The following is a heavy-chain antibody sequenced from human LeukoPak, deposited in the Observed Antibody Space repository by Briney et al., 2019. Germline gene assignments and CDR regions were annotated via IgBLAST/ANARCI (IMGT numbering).Heavy chain of an antibody. CDR2: ISWNSGSI. Sequence: GGSLRLSCAASGFTFDDYAMHWVRQAPGKGLEWVSGISWNSGSIGYADSVKGRFTISRDNAKNSLYLQMNSLRAEDTALYYCAKDYGGKLGGVDYWGQGTLVTVSS. D-gene: IGHD4-23*01. V-gene: IGHV3-9*01. CDR3: AKDYGGKLGGVDY. J-gene: IGHJ4*02. CDR1: GFTFDDYA.